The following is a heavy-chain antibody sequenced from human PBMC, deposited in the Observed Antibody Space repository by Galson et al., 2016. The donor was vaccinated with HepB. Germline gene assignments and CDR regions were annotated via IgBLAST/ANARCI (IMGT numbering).Heavy chain of an antibody. CDR1: GITFSDSY. CDR3: ARVMVDYHYWSNKPKHYYSGMDV. Sequence: SLRLSCAASGITFSDSYMTWIRQAPGKGLEWLSYISSSGSTIDYADSVKGRFTISRDNAKSSLYLQMNSLRAEDTAVYYCARVMVDYHYWSNKPKHYYSGMDVWGQGTTVTVSS. D-gene: IGHD3-3*01. CDR2: ISSSGSTI. J-gene: IGHJ6*02. V-gene: IGHV3-11*01.